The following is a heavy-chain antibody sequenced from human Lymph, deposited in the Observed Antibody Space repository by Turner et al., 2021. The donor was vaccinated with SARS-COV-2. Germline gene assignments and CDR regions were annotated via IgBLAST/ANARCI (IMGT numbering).Heavy chain of an antibody. CDR3: ASSRSGSYWGGFDY. CDR1: GFTFSSYA. CDR2: ISYDGSNK. J-gene: IGHJ4*02. D-gene: IGHD1-26*01. V-gene: IGHV3-30*04. Sequence: QVQQVKSGGGVVQPGRSLRLSCASSGFTFSSYAMHWVRQAPGKGLEWVAVISYDGSNKYYADSVKVRFTISRDNSKNTLYLQMNSRSAKDTAVYYCASSRSGSYWGGFDYWGQGTLVTVSS.